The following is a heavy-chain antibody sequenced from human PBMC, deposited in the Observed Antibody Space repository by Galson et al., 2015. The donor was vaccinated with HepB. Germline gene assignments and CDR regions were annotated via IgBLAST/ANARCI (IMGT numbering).Heavy chain of an antibody. D-gene: IGHD1-14*01. Sequence: QSGAEVKKPGESLKISCKGSGYRFTADWIAWVRQMPGKGLELMGVIYPLNFDTRYSPSFQGQVTISADKSISTAYLQWDSLKASDTATYYCAKRDHTDKSGWFDPWGQGTVVTVSS. CDR2: IYPLNFDT. CDR3: AKRDHTDKSGWFDP. J-gene: IGHJ5*02. CDR1: GYRFTADW. V-gene: IGHV5-51*01.